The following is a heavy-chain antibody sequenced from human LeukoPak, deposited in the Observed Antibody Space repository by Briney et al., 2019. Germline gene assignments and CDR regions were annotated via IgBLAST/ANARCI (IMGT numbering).Heavy chain of an antibody. D-gene: IGHD6-13*01. CDR1: GFTFNSYA. Sequence: PGGSLRLSCVATGFTFNSYAVSWVRQAPGKGLEWVAVISYDGSNKYYADSVKGRFTISRDNSKNTLYLQMYSLRAEDTAVYYCARDKGPQQLVRQGDWFDPWGQGTLVTVSS. J-gene: IGHJ5*02. CDR2: ISYDGSNK. V-gene: IGHV3-30-3*01. CDR3: ARDKGPQQLVRQGDWFDP.